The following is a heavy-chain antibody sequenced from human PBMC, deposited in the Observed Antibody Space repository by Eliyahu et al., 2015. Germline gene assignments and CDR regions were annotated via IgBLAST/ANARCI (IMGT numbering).Heavy chain of an antibody. CDR3: AKVDRNDYFDP. V-gene: IGHV3-23*01. CDR1: AFPFSAYA. D-gene: IGHD4/OR15-4a*01. CDR2: ISGNGGST. J-gene: IGHJ5*02. Sequence: EEQLSQSGGGLVEPGGSLXLXXAASAFPFSAYAMTWVRQAPGKGLEWLSSISGNGGSTYYIDSVKGRFTISRDNSKDTLYLQMNGLRDDDTAVYYCAKVDRNDYFDPWGQGTLVTVSS.